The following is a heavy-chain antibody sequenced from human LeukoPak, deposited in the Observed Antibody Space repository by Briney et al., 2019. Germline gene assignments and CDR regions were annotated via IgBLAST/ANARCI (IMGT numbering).Heavy chain of an antibody. J-gene: IGHJ4*02. CDR1: GYTFTDYG. CDR3: ARASSRHSYYFDY. D-gene: IGHD6-13*01. V-gene: IGHV1-69*05. Sequence: SVKVSCKASGYTFTDYGISWVRQAPGQGLEWMGGIIPIFGTANYAQKFQGRVTITTDESTSTAYMELSSLRSEDTAVYYCARASSRHSYYFDYWGQGTLVTVSS. CDR2: IIPIFGTA.